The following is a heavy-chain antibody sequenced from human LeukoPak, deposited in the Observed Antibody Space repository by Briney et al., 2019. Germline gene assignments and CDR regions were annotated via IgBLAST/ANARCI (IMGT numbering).Heavy chain of an antibody. J-gene: IGHJ4*02. D-gene: IGHD5-12*01. V-gene: IGHV4-30-2*01. CDR1: GGSISSGGYS. CDR3: AGAPTSGVATSFDY. Sequence: SETLSLTCTVSGGSISSGGYSWSWIRQPPGQGLEWIGYIYRSGSTYYNPSLKSRVTISVDRSKSQFSLKLSSVTAADTAVYYCAGAPTSGVATSFDYWGQGTLVTVSS. CDR2: IYRSGST.